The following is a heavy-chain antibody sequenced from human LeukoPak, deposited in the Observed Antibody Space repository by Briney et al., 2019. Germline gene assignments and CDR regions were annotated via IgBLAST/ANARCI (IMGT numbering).Heavy chain of an antibody. D-gene: IGHD1-7*01. CDR2: ISGNNGNT. J-gene: IGHJ4*02. CDR3: ALYNWNSKRDFDY. Sequence: EASVKVSCKAPGYTFTNYGINWVRQAPGQGLEWMGWISGNNGNTNYAQKLQGRVTMTTDTSTTTAYLDLRSLRSDDTAVYYCALYNWNSKRDFDYWGQGTLVTVSS. V-gene: IGHV1-18*01. CDR1: GYTFTNYG.